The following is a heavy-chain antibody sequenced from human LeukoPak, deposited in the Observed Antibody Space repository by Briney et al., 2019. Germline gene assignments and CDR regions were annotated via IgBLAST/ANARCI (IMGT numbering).Heavy chain of an antibody. J-gene: IGHJ5*02. V-gene: IGHV3-66*03. CDR2: IRDSGEA. CDR1: GFRVSAYY. Sequence: GGSLRLSCAVSGFRVSAYYMSWVRQAPGKGLEWVGLIRDSGEAFYADFARGRFAISRDESENTLYLQMNSLRVEDTAVYVCARDRAANQDWVEFDPWGQGTPVIVSS. CDR3: ARDRAANQDWVEFDP. D-gene: IGHD3/OR15-3a*01.